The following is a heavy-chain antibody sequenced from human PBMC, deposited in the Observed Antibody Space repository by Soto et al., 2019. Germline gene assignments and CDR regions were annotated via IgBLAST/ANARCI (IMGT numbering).Heavy chain of an antibody. CDR2: IYKSETT. J-gene: IGHJ3*02. Sequence: QVQLQESGPGLVKPSDTLSLTCGVSGFSISDANWWGWIRQPPGKGLEWIGYIYKSETTYYNPSLKSRVTVSLDTSKNQFSLKVRSVTAVDTAVYYCARVRPKYISSLDDFDIWGQGTMVTVSS. V-gene: IGHV4-28*03. CDR1: GFSISDANW. D-gene: IGHD6-13*01. CDR3: ARVRPKYISSLDDFDI.